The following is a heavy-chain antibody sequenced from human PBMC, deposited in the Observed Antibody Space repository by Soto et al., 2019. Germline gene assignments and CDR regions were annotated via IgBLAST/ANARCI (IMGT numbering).Heavy chain of an antibody. CDR3: ATTLPAWGSQHYYYYYGMDV. Sequence: GASVKVSCKVSGYTRTELSMHCVLQAPLKWREWMGGFDPEDGETIYAQKFQGRVTMTEDTSTDTAYMELSSLRSEDTAVYYCATTLPAWGSQHYYYYYGMDVWGQGTTVTVSS. D-gene: IGHD7-27*01. V-gene: IGHV1-24*01. CDR1: GYTRTELS. CDR2: FDPEDGET. J-gene: IGHJ6*02.